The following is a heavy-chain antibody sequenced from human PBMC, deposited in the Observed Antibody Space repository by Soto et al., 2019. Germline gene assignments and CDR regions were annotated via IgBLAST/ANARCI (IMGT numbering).Heavy chain of an antibody. D-gene: IGHD3-3*01. J-gene: IGHJ4*02. CDR2: ISGSGGST. CDR1: GFTFSSYA. V-gene: IGHV3-23*01. CDR3: AKGPSWSGFGTNGFFDY. Sequence: PGGSLRLSCAASGFTFSSYAMSWVRQAPGKGLEWVSAISGSGGSTYYADSVKGRFTISRDNSKNTLYLQMNSLRAEDTAVYYCAKGPSWSGFGTNGFFDYWGQGTLVTVSS.